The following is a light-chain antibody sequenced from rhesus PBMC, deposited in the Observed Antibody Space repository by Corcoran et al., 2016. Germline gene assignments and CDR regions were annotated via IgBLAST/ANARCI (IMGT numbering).Light chain of an antibody. CDR2: KAS. CDR1: QSISSW. J-gene: IGKJ3*01. Sequence: DIQMTQSSSSLSASVGDTVTITCRASQSISSWLDWYQQKPGKAPKLLINKASNLQSGVPSRFSGSGAGTDFTLTISSLQPEDFATYYCLQYSSSPFTFGPGTKLDI. V-gene: IGKV1-22*01. CDR3: LQYSSSPFT.